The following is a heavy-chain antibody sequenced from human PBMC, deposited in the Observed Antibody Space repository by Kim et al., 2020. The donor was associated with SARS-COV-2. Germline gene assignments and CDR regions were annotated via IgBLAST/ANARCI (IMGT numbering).Heavy chain of an antibody. CDR3: ARENGVLGSIFGVVNMREDWFDP. V-gene: IGHV7-4-1*02. CDR2: INTNTGNP. CDR1: GYTFTSYA. J-gene: IGHJ5*02. D-gene: IGHD3-3*01. Sequence: ASVKVSCKASGYTFTSYAMNWVRQAPGQGLEWMGWINTNTGNPTYAQGFTGRFVFSLDTSVSTAYLQISSLKAEDTAVYYCARENGVLGSIFGVVNMREDWFDPWGQGTLVTVSS.